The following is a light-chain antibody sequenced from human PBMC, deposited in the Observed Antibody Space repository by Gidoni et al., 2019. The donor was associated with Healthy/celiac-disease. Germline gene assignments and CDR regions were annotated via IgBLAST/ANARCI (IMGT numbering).Light chain of an antibody. Sequence: DIPITQSPSSLPASVGDRVTISCQASQDISNYLNWYQQQPGKAPKILIYDASNLETGVPSRFSGSGSGTDFTFTISSLQPEDIATYYCQQYDNLPLLTFXPXTKVDIK. CDR2: DAS. J-gene: IGKJ3*01. V-gene: IGKV1-33*01. CDR1: QDISNY. CDR3: QQYDNLPLLT.